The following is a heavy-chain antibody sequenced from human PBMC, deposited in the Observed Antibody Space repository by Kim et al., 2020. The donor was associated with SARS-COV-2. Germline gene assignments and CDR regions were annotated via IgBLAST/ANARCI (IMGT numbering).Heavy chain of an antibody. CDR1: GFTFDDYG. CDR2: IKQDGSGK. CDR3: ARGRKTYDY. J-gene: IGHJ4*02. V-gene: IGHV3-7*01. Sequence: GGSLRLSCAASGFTFDDYGMSWVRQAPGKGLEWVANIKQDGSGKYYVDSVKGRFTISRDNAKNSLYLQMNSLRAEDTSVYYCARGRKTYDYWGQGTLVTV.